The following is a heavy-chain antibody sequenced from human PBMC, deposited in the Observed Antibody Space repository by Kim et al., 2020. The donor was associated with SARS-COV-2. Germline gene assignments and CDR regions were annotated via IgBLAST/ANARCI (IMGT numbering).Heavy chain of an antibody. Sequence: GGSLRLSCAASGFTFSDYYMSWIRQAPGKGLEWVSYISSSGSTIYYADSVKGRFTISRDNAKNSLYLQMNSLRAEDTAVYYCARAPGSASLWFGERRYYYGMDVWGQGTTVTVSS. CDR2: ISSSGSTI. J-gene: IGHJ6*02. CDR1: GFTFSDYY. V-gene: IGHV3-11*01. D-gene: IGHD3-10*01. CDR3: ARAPGSASLWFGERRYYYGMDV.